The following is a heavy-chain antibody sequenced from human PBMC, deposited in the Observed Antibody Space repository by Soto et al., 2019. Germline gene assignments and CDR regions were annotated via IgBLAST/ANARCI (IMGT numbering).Heavy chain of an antibody. D-gene: IGHD3-10*01. J-gene: IGHJ4*02. CDR1: GFTFSSYA. CDR2: ISSNGGST. Sequence: GGSLRLSCAASGFTFSSYAMHWVRQAPGKGLEYVSAISSNGGSTYYADSVKGRFTISRDNSKNTLYLQMGSLRAEDMAGYYCARGGDRGLTYYFDYWGQGTLVTVSS. CDR3: ARGGDRGLTYYFDY. V-gene: IGHV3-64*02.